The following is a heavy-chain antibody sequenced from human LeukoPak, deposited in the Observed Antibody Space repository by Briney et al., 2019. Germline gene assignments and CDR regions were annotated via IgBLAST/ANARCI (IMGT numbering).Heavy chain of an antibody. V-gene: IGHV4-59*01. CDR3: ARSPYTATFDY. J-gene: IGHJ4*02. CDR1: GGSISSYY. D-gene: IGHD5-18*01. Sequence: PSETLSLTCTVSGGSISSYYWSWIRQPPGKGLEWIGYIYYSGSTNYNPSLKSRVTISVDTSKNQFSLKLSSVTAADTAVYYCARSPYTATFDYWGQGTLVTVSS. CDR2: IYYSGST.